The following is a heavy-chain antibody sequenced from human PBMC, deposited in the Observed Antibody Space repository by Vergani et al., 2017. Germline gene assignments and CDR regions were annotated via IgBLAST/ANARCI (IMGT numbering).Heavy chain of an antibody. CDR2: INHSGST. V-gene: IGHV4-34*01. CDR1: GGSFSGYY. Sequence: QVQLQQWGAGLLKPSETLSLTCAVYGGSFSGYYWSWIRQPPGKGLEWIVEINHSGSTNYNPSLKSRVTISVDTSKNQFSLKLSSVTAADTAVYYCARGLRSSSWYELWGQGTLVTVSS. CDR3: ARGLRSSSWYEL. D-gene: IGHD6-13*01. J-gene: IGHJ4*02.